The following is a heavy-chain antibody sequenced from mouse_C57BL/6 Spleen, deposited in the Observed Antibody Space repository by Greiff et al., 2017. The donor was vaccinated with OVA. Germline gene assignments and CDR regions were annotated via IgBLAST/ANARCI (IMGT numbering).Heavy chain of an antibody. CDR3: ARFHYGYDPYWYFDV. D-gene: IGHD2-2*01. V-gene: IGHV1-55*01. CDR1: GYTFTSYW. J-gene: IGHJ1*03. CDR2: IYPGSGST. Sequence: VQLQQPGAELVKPGASVKMSCKASGYTFTSYWITWVKQRPGQGLEWIGDIYPGSGSTNYNEKFKSKATLTVDTSSSTAYMQLSSLTSEDSAVYYCARFHYGYDPYWYFDVWGTGTTVTVSS.